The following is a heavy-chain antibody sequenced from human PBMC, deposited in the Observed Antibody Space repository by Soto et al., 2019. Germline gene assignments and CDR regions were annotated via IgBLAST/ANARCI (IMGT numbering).Heavy chain of an antibody. CDR2: IFYSGRT. Sequence: QVQLQESGPGLVKPSETLSLTCTVSGGSIGSYYWSWIRQPPGKGLEWIGYIFYSGRTNYNPSIKSRATISVETSKNQFPLKLSSVTAADTAVYYCARVWVGAFDFWGQGTMVTVSS. D-gene: IGHD1-26*01. CDR1: GGSIGSYY. J-gene: IGHJ3*01. CDR3: ARVWVGAFDF. V-gene: IGHV4-59*01.